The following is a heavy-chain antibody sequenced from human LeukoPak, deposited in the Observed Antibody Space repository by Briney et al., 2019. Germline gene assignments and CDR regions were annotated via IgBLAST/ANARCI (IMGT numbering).Heavy chain of an antibody. CDR2: ISYDGSHK. Sequence: GGSLRLSYAASGFTFSTYGMHWVRQAPGKGLEWVAVISYDGSHKYYGDSVKGRFTISRDNSKNTLYLQMNSLRAEDTAVYYCAKDFVPGSCSSTSCYGLAFDIWGQGTWSPSLQ. CDR1: GFTFSTYG. V-gene: IGHV3-30*18. J-gene: IGHJ3*02. D-gene: IGHD2-2*01. CDR3: AKDFVPGSCSSTSCYGLAFDI.